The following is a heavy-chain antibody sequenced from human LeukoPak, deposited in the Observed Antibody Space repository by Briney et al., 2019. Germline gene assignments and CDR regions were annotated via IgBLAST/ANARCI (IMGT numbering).Heavy chain of an antibody. Sequence: SETLSLTCTVYGESTGGERPHWGWIRQPLGKGLEWIASISESGTTYYNPSLKSRVTISVDTSKNQFSLKLSSVTAADTAVYYCARVVTGTPDAFDIWGQGTMVTVSS. D-gene: IGHD1-20*01. CDR2: ISESGTT. CDR1: GESTGGERPH. CDR3: ARVVTGTPDAFDI. V-gene: IGHV4-39*07. J-gene: IGHJ3*02.